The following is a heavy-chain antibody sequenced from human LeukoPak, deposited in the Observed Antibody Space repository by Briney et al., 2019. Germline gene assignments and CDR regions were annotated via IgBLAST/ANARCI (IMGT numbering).Heavy chain of an antibody. D-gene: IGHD6-19*01. CDR3: ARDGVAGGFDY. V-gene: IGHV4-59*01. J-gene: IGHJ4*02. CDR2: IHYSGST. CDR1: GGSIGSYY. Sequence: SQTLSLTCTVSGGSIGSYYWNWIRQPPGKGLEWIGYIHYSGSTNHNASLKSRVTISVDTSKNQFSLKLSSVTAADTAVYYCARDGVAGGFDYWGQGTLVTVSS.